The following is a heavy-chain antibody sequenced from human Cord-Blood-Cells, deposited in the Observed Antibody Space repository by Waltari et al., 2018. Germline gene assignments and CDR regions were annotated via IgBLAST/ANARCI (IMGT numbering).Heavy chain of an antibody. CDR2: IIPIFGTA. J-gene: IGHJ4*02. CDR3: ARDSWGSGFRFFDY. CDR1: GGTFRSDA. V-gene: IGHV1-69*01. D-gene: IGHD3-16*01. Sequence: EQLVQSGAELNQPQPQVKVSCKAAGGTFRSDAISWVRQAPGQGLEWLGGIIPIFGTANYAQKFQGRVTITADESTSTAYMELSSLRSEDTAVYYCARDSWGSGFRFFDYWGQGTLVTVSS.